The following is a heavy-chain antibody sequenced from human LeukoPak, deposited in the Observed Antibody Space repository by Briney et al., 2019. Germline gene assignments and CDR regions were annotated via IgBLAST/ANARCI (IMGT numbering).Heavy chain of an antibody. CDR3: AREESGGYFDY. J-gene: IGHJ4*02. CDR1: GYTSTNYY. Sequence: GASVKVSCKASGYTSTNYYMHWVGQAPGQGLEWMGLINPTGTGTNYAQKFRGRVTLTRDTSTTTVYMELSSLRSEDTAVYYCAREESGGYFDYWGQGTLVTVSS. D-gene: IGHD2-8*02. CDR2: INPTGTGT. V-gene: IGHV1-46*01.